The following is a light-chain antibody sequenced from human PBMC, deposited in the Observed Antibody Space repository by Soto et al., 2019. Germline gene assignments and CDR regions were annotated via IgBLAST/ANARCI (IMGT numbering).Light chain of an antibody. Sequence: DIQMTQSPSSLSASVGDRVTITCRASQSISSYLNWYQQKPGKAPKLLIYAASSLQSGVPSRFSGSGSGTDFTLTISSLLPEDSATYYCQQSYSTPHTFGQGTMLEIK. CDR3: QQSYSTPHT. V-gene: IGKV1-39*01. CDR2: AAS. J-gene: IGKJ2*01. CDR1: QSISSY.